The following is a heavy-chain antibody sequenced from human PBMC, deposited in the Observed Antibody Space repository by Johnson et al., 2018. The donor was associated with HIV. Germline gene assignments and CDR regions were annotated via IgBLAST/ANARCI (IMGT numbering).Heavy chain of an antibody. CDR2: IYSDGTT. CDR1: GFTVRSSY. J-gene: IGHJ3*01. Sequence: VQLVESGGGLVQTGGSLRLSCAASGFTVRSSYMSWVRQAPGKGLEHVSVIYSDGTTYYADFVKGRFTISRDSSKDTLYLQMNSLRAEDTAVYYCTRGGGAYCGSDCLRTFDVWGQGTVLTVS. V-gene: IGHV3-66*01. D-gene: IGHD2-21*02. CDR3: TRGGGAYCGSDCLRTFDV.